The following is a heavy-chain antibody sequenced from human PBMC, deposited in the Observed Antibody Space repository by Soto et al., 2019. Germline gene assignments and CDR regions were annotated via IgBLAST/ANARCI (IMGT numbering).Heavy chain of an antibody. J-gene: IGHJ4*02. V-gene: IGHV3-49*03. Sequence: QPGGSLRLSCTTSGFTFGDYAMSWFRQTPGKGLEWVGFVRTYAYGETTEYAASVKGRFTVGRDNSRSTAYLHMSSLKTEDTGVYFCSRDCPCGLGYCTNGACFPNDFWGQGTLVTVSS. D-gene: IGHD2-8*01. CDR2: VRTYAYGETT. CDR3: SRDCPCGLGYCTNGACFPNDF. CDR1: GFTFGDYA.